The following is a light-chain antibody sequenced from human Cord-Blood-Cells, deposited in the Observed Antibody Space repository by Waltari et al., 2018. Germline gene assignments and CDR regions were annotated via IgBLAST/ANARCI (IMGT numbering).Light chain of an antibody. J-gene: IGLJ3*02. V-gene: IGLV2-8*01. CDR3: SSYAGSNNLV. CDR1: SSDVGGYNY. Sequence: QSALTQPPSASGSPGQSVTISCTGTSSDVGGYNYVSWYQQHPGKDPKLMIYEVSTRPSGVPDRFSGSKSGNPASLTVSGLQAEDEADYYCSSYAGSNNLVFGGGTKLTVL. CDR2: EVS.